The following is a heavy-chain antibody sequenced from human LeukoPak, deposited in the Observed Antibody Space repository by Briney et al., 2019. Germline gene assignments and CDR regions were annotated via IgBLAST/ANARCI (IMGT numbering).Heavy chain of an antibody. CDR2: ISGSGGST. J-gene: IGHJ4*02. V-gene: IGHV3-23*01. CDR3: VKKDGSGYLGY. D-gene: IGHD3-22*01. Sequence: SGGSLRLSCAASGFTFISYAMSWVRQAPGKGLEWVSAISGSGGSTYYADSVKGRFTISIDNSKNTLYLQMNSLRAEDTAVYYCVKKDGSGYLGYWGQGTLVTVSS. CDR1: GFTFISYA.